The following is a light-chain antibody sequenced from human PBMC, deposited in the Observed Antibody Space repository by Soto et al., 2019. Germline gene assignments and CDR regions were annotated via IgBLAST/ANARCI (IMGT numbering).Light chain of an antibody. V-gene: IGKV1-39*01. CDR1: QSISSY. CDR2: AAA. J-gene: IGKJ2*01. CDR3: QQSYSTLMYT. Sequence: IQMTQSPSSLSASVGARVTITCRASQSISSYLNWYQQKPGKAPKLLIYAAASLQSGVPSRFSGSGSGTDFTLTNSSLQPEDFATYYCQQSYSTLMYTFGQGTKLEIK.